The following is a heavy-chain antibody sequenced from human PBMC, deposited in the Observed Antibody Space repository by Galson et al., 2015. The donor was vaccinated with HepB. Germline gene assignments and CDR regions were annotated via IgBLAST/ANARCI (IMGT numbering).Heavy chain of an antibody. D-gene: IGHD4-23*01. J-gene: IGHJ6*01. CDR2: SNTNTGNP. CDR3: AREAHDYGGNSEKYGMDV. V-gene: IGHV7-4-1*02. CDR1: GYTFTSYA. Sequence: QSGAEVKKPGESLKVSCKASGYTFTSYAMNWVRQAPGQGLEWMGCSNTNTGNPTYAQGFTGRFVFSLDTSVSTAYLQISSLKAEDTSVYYCAREAHDYGGNSEKYGMDVWGQGTTVTVSS.